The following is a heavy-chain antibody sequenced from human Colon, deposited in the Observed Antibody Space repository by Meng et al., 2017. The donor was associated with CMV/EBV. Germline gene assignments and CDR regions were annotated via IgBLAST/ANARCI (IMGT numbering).Heavy chain of an antibody. CDR1: GDSISSYY. D-gene: IGHD6-19*01. V-gene: IGHV4-59*01. Sequence: SETLSLTCTVSGDSISSYYWSWIRQPPGKGLEWIGYIYYSGSTSYNPSLKSRVTMSIDTSKNQFSLKLRSVTAADTAVYYCARVRLLSGSGWYWFDPGGQGTLVTVSS. CDR2: IYYSGST. CDR3: ARVRLLSGSGWYWFDP. J-gene: IGHJ5*02.